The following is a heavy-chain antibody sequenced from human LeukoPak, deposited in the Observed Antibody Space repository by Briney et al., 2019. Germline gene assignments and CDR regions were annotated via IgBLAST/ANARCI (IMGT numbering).Heavy chain of an antibody. CDR2: IYYSGST. Sequence: SETLSLTCTVSGGSISSYYWSWIRQPPGKGLEWIGSIYYSGSTYYNPSPKSRVTISVDTSKNQFSLKLSSVTAADTAVYYCARRLAGTEDYWGQGTLVTVSS. V-gene: IGHV4-39*01. CDR3: ARRLAGTEDY. D-gene: IGHD6-13*01. CDR1: GGSISSYY. J-gene: IGHJ4*02.